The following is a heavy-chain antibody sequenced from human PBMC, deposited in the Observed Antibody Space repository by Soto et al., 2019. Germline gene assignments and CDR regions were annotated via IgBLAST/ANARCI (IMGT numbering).Heavy chain of an antibody. Sequence: ASVKVSCKASGYTFTSYGISWVRQAPGQGLEWMGWISAYNGNTNYAQKLQGRVTMTTDTSTSTAYMELRSLRSDDTAVYYCARVDFILGGDYDMDVWGQGTTVTVSS. D-gene: IGHD3-3*02. CDR2: ISAYNGNT. CDR3: ARVDFILGGDYDMDV. CDR1: GYTFTSYG. V-gene: IGHV1-18*01. J-gene: IGHJ6*02.